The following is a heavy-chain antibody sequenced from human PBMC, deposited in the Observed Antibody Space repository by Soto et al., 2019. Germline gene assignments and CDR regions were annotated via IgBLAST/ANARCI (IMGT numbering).Heavy chain of an antibody. CDR1: GFTVNSHA. J-gene: IGHJ6*02. Sequence: EVQLLESGGGVVQRGGSLRLSCAASGFTVNSHAMSWVRQAPGKGLEWVASISGSGDGTYYGDSVKGRFTISRDSSNSTLYLQMNKLRGEDTAVYFCTKSRRGILMVYGFGGMDVWGQGTTVTVSS. D-gene: IGHD2-8*01. CDR2: ISGSGDGT. V-gene: IGHV3-23*01. CDR3: TKSRRGILMVYGFGGMDV.